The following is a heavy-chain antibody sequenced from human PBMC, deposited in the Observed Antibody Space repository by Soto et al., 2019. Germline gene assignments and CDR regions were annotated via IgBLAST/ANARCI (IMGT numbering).Heavy chain of an antibody. Sequence: PGGSLRLSCAASGFTFSSYSMNWFRQAPGKGLEWVSYISSSNSTIYYADSVKGRFTISRDNAKNSLYLQMNSLRDEDTAVYYCARVIRGVIIPFDYWGQGTLVTVSS. CDR3: ARVIRGVIIPFDY. V-gene: IGHV3-48*02. CDR1: GFTFSSYS. J-gene: IGHJ4*02. D-gene: IGHD3-10*01. CDR2: ISSSNSTI.